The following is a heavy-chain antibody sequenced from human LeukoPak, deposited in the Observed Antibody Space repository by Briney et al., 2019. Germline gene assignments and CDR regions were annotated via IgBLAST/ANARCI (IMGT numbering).Heavy chain of an antibody. CDR1: GGSFSGYY. D-gene: IGHD6-19*01. V-gene: IGHV4-34*01. CDR2: INHSGST. J-gene: IGHJ4*02. Sequence: SETLSLTCAVYGGSFSGYYWSWIRQPPGKGLEWIGEINHSGSTNYNPSLKSRVTISIDTSKNQFSLKLSSVTAADTALYYCARGLGGSSGCFGYWGQGTLVTVSS. CDR3: ARGLGGSSGCFGY.